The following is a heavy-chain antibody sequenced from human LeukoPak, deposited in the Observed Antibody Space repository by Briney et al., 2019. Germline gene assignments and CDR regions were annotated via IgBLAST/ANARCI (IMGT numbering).Heavy chain of an antibody. V-gene: IGHV3-7*03. Sequence: GGSLRSSGAAPGLTFRGIGIRWFRKPPGRGLEWVANIKQDGSEKNYVDSVKGRFTISRDNAKNSPYLQMNSLRAEDTAVYYCASGLELDYWGQGTLVTVSS. CDR2: IKQDGSEK. J-gene: IGHJ4*02. CDR3: ASGLELDY. CDR1: GLTFRGIG.